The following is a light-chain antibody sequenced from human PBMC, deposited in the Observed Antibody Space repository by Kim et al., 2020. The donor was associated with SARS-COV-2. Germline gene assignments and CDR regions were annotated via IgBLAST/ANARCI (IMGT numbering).Light chain of an antibody. V-gene: IGKV3-20*01. J-gene: IGKJ5*01. Sequence: EIVLTQSPGTLSLSPGERATLSCRASQSVSSSYLAWYQQKPGQAPRLLIYGASSRATGIPDRFSGSGSGTDFTLTISRLEPEDFAVYYCQQYGSSLSTFGQGTGLEIK. CDR1: QSVSSSY. CDR3: QQYGSSLST. CDR2: GAS.